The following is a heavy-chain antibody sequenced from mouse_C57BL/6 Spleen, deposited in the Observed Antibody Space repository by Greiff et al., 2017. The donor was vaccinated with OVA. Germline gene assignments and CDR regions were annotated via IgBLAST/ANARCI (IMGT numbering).Heavy chain of an antibody. Sequence: VQLQQPGAELVRPGSSVKLSCKASGYTFTSYWMHWVKQRPIQGLEWIGNIDPSDSETHYNQKFKDKATLTVDKSSSTAYMQLSSLTSEDSAVYYCARSEGSSYEAFDYWGQGTTLTVSS. V-gene: IGHV1-52*01. CDR3: ARSEGSSYEAFDY. D-gene: IGHD1-1*01. CDR1: GYTFTSYW. J-gene: IGHJ2*01. CDR2: IDPSDSET.